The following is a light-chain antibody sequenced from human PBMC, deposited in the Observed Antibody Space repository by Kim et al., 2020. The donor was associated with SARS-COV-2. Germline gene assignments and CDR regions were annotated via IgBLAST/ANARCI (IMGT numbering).Light chain of an antibody. CDR1: QSVSSY. V-gene: IGKV3-11*01. CDR2: DAS. Sequence: EIVLTQSPGTLSLSPGERATLSCRASQSVSSYLAWYQQRPGQAPRLLMYDASNRATGIPARFSGSGSGTDFTLTISSLEPEDFAVYYCQQHSSWPGTFGQGTKVDIK. J-gene: IGKJ1*01. CDR3: QQHSSWPGT.